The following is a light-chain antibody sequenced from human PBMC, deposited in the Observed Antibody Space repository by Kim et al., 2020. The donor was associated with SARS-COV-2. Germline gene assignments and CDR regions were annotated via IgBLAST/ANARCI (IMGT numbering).Light chain of an antibody. Sequence: EYVGDRLTLTCRASQGISNSLAWYQQKPGKAPKLLLSATSKLERGVPSRFSGSGSGTTYTLTISNLQPEDFATYYCQQYYSHPLTFGGGTKVDIK. CDR3: QQYYSHPLT. CDR1: QGISNS. V-gene: IGKV1-NL1*01. CDR2: ATS. J-gene: IGKJ4*01.